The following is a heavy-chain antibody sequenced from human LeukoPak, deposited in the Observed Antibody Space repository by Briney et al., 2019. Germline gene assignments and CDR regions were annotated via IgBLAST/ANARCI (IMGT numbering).Heavy chain of an antibody. D-gene: IGHD5-18*01. CDR3: AKEASRGYSFPYTPIEKPYYFDY. V-gene: IGHV3-23*01. J-gene: IGHJ4*02. Sequence: GGSLRLSCVASGFTFSSHGMNWVRQAPGKGLEWVSGITSGTRTYYADSVKGRFAISRDNSKNTMYLQMNSLRAEDTAVYYCAKEASRGYSFPYTPIEKPYYFDYWGQGTLVTVSS. CDR1: GFTFSSHG. CDR2: ITSGTRT.